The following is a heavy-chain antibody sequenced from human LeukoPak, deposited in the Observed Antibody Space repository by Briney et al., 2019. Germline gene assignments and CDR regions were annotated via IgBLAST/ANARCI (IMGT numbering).Heavy chain of an antibody. CDR2: IYHSGST. Sequence: SETLSLTCAVSGGSISGGGYSWSWIRQPPGKGLEWIGYIYHSGSTYYNPSLKSRVTISVDRSKNQFSLKLSSVTAADTAVYYCARGREFNHDAFDIWGQGTMVTVSS. V-gene: IGHV4-30-2*01. CDR3: ARGREFNHDAFDI. CDR1: GGSISGGGYS. J-gene: IGHJ3*02. D-gene: IGHD3-10*01.